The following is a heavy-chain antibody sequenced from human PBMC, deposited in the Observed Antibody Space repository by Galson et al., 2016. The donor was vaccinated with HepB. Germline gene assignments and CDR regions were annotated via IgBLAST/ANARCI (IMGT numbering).Heavy chain of an antibody. Sequence: SLRLSCAASGFTFSTYAMSWVRQTPGKGLEWVSGISGRGDTTNYVDSVQGRFTISRDNSKNTLFVQMKSLRADDTAVYYCAKDRLWQITTFDSWGQGTLVTVSS. D-gene: IGHD1-1*01. CDR1: GFTFSTYA. CDR3: AKDRLWQITTFDS. J-gene: IGHJ4*02. V-gene: IGHV3-23*01. CDR2: ISGRGDTT.